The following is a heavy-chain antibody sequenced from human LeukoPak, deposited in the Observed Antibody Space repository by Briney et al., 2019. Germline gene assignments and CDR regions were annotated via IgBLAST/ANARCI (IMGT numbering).Heavy chain of an antibody. Sequence: SETLSLTCAVYGGSFSGYYWSWIRQPPGKGLEWIGEINHSGSTNYNPSLKSRVTISVDASKNQFSLKLSSVTAADTAVYYCASLRLVHIVGAAGGYWGQGTLVTVSS. CDR2: INHSGST. D-gene: IGHD1-26*01. J-gene: IGHJ4*02. CDR3: ASLRLVHIVGAAGGY. V-gene: IGHV4-34*01. CDR1: GGSFSGYY.